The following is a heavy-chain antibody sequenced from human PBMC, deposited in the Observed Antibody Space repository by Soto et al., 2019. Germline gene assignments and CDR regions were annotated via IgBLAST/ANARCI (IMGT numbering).Heavy chain of an antibody. CDR2: IIPIFGTA. V-gene: IGHV1-69*01. Sequence: QVQLVQSGAEVKKPGSSVKVSCKASGGTFSSYTVSWVRQAPGQGLEWMGGIIPIFGTANYAQKFQGRVTITADESTSTAYMELSSLRSEDTAVYYCAKLLYQEMRFDYYGMDVWGQGTTVTVSS. CDR3: AKLLYQEMRFDYYGMDV. J-gene: IGHJ6*02. D-gene: IGHD2-15*01. CDR1: GGTFSSYT.